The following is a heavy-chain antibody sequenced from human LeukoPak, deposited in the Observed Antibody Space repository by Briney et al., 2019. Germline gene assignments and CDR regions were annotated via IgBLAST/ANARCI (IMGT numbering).Heavy chain of an antibody. CDR3: ARGIAVAAPDY. J-gene: IGHJ4*02. V-gene: IGHV3-7*01. CDR2: IKQDGSEK. Sequence: GGSLRLSCAASGFTFSSYWMSWVRQAPGKGLEWVANIKQDGSEKYYVDSVKGRFTISRDNAKNSLYLQMNSLRADDTAVYYCARGIAVAAPDYWGQGSLVTVSS. CDR1: GFTFSSYW. D-gene: IGHD6-19*01.